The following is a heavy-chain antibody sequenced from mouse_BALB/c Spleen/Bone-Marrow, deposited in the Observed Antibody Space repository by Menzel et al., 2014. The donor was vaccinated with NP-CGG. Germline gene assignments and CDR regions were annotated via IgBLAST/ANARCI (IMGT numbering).Heavy chain of an antibody. CDR2: IRNKANGYTT. V-gene: IGHV7-3*02. J-gene: IGHJ4*01. CDR3: ARDDYYAMDY. CDR1: GFTFTDYY. Sequence: DVHLVESGGGLVQPGGSLRLSCATSGFTFTDYYMSWARRPPGKALEWLGFIRNKANGYTTEYSASVKGRFTISRDNSQSILYLQMNTLRAEDSATYYCARDDYYAMDYWGQGTSVTVSS.